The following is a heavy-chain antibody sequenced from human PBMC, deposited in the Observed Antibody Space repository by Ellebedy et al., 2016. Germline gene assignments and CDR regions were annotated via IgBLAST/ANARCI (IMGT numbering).Heavy chain of an antibody. J-gene: IGHJ5*01. CDR3: ARTLIRANWFDT. D-gene: IGHD2-21*01. V-gene: IGHV3-21*04. CDR1: GFTFSTYW. CDR2: ISRTATYI. Sequence: GESLKLSCAASGFTFSTYWMYWVRQAPGKGLEWVSSISRTATYIYYADSVKGRFTISRDNAKNSLYLHMDSLRVDETAIYYCARTLIRANWFDTWGQGTLVTVSS.